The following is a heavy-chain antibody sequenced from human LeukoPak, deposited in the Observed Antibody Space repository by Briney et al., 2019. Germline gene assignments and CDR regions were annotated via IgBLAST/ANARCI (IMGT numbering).Heavy chain of an antibody. V-gene: IGHV4-59*01. CDR2: IYYSGST. CDR3: ASVYCSGGSCYEDY. D-gene: IGHD2-15*01. CDR1: GGSISSYY. J-gene: IGHJ4*02. Sequence: PSETLSLTCIVSGGSISSYYWSWIRQPPGKGLEWIGYIYYSGSTNYNPSLKSRVTISVDTSKNQFSLKLSSVTAADTAVYYCASVYCSGGSCYEDYWGQGTLVTVSS.